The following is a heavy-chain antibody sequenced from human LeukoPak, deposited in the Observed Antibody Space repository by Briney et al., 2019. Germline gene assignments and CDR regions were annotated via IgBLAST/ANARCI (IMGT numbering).Heavy chain of an antibody. CDR2: INPSGGST. CDR3: ARDYLKVVVAATAPSAGHMDY. J-gene: IGHJ4*02. Sequence: GASVKVSCKASGYTFTSYYMHWVRQAPGQGLEWMGIINPSGGSTSYAQKFQGRVTMTRDTSTSTVYMELSSLRSEDVAVDYCARDYLKVVVAATAPSAGHMDYWGQGTLVTVSS. D-gene: IGHD2-15*01. V-gene: IGHV1-46*01. CDR1: GYTFTSYY.